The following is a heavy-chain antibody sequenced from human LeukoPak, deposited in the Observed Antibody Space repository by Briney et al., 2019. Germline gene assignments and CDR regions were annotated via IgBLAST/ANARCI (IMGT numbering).Heavy chain of an antibody. CDR2: ISGSGDTT. Sequence: GGSLRLSCTASGFTFSSYAMRWIRQAPGRGLEWASTISGSGDTTYYADSVKGRFTISRDNSKNTLYLQMKSLRAEDTAVYYCAKPLPAAVRRGSDYWGQGTLVTVSS. J-gene: IGHJ4*02. CDR1: GFTFSSYA. D-gene: IGHD5-12*01. CDR3: AKPLPAAVRRGSDY. V-gene: IGHV3-23*01.